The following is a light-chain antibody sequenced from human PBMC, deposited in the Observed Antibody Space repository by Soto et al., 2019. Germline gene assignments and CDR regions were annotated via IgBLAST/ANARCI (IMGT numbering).Light chain of an antibody. CDR2: GAS. CDR3: QQYNNWPFS. V-gene: IGKV3-15*01. Sequence: EIGMTQSPATLSVSPWEIVTLSCRASQNIRSDLAWYQQKPGQAPRLLMYGASIRATGIPARFSGSGSGTDFTLTISSLQSEDLALYFCQQYNNWPFSLGQGTRLEIK. CDR1: QNIRSD. J-gene: IGKJ5*01.